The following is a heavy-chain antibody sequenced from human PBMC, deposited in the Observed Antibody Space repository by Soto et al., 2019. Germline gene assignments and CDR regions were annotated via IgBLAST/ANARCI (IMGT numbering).Heavy chain of an antibody. CDR1: GYTSISYA. CDR3: ATDESSSLDP. V-gene: IGHV1-18*01. D-gene: IGHD2-2*01. CDR2: ISAYNGNT. Sequence: ASVKVSCKASGYTSISYAVNWVRQAPGQGLEWMGRISAYNGNTNYAQKFQGGVTMTTDTSTSTAWMELRILRSDYTAVYYCATDESSSLDPWGQGTLVTVS. J-gene: IGHJ5*02.